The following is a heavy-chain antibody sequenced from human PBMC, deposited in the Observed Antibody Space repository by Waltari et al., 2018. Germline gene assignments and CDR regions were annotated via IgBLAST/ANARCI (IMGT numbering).Heavy chain of an antibody. CDR1: ASNFGTSS. CDR2: INSDGGFT. Sequence: EVQLLESGGGLVQPGGSLRLSCAASASNFGTSSMSWVRQTPGKGLEWVSSINSDGGFTPYADSVKGRFTISRDNSRNTLFLQMNSLRAEDTAVYYCAKGAQTAWFDPWGQGTLVTVSS. V-gene: IGHV3-23*01. J-gene: IGHJ5*02. CDR3: AKGAQTAWFDP.